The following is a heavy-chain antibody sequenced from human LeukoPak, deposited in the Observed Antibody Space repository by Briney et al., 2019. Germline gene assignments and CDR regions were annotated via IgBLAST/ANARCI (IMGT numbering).Heavy chain of an antibody. J-gene: IGHJ4*02. D-gene: IGHD5/OR15-5a*01. CDR3: ARHCQVSTGAKFEH. CDR2: MYRSGSI. Sequence: SGTLSLTPTVSGDSLWSGIYSWGWIRQAPGKGLTWIGSMYRSGSIFYNASFESRGAMSVAQTNNQFSLRMTSVAAADTAVYSCARHCQVSTGAKFEHWGQGILVTVSS. V-gene: IGHV4-39*01. CDR1: GDSLWSGIYS.